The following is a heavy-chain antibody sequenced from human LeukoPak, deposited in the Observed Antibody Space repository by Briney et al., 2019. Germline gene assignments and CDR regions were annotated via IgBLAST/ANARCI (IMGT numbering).Heavy chain of an antibody. CDR1: GGIFSNYA. CDR3: ARDSSEFRSLIPH. D-gene: IGHD2-21*01. Sequence: SVKVSCKASGGIFSNYAISWVRQAPGQGLEWMGGIIPIFGTASYAEKFRGRVTITADETTSTAYMELSRLKSEDTAVYYCARDSSEFRSLIPHWGQGTLVTVSS. V-gene: IGHV1-69*13. CDR2: IIPIFGTA. J-gene: IGHJ1*01.